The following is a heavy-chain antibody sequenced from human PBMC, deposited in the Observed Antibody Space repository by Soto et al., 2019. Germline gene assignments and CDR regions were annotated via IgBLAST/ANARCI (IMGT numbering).Heavy chain of an antibody. J-gene: IGHJ4*02. CDR1: GYTFTSYG. D-gene: IGHD1-1*01. V-gene: IGHV1-18*01. Sequence: QVHLVQSGAEVKKPGASVKVSCKASGYTFTSYGITWVRQAPGQGLEWMGWISAHNGNTDYAEKLQGRVIVTRDPSTSTDYMELRSLRSDDTAVYYCARGRYGDYWGQGALVTVSS. CDR3: ARGRYGDY. CDR2: ISAHNGNT.